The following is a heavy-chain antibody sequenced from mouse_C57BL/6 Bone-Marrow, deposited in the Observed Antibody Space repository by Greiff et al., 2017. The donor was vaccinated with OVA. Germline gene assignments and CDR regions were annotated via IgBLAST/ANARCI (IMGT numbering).Heavy chain of an antibody. V-gene: IGHV1-55*01. CDR1: GYTFTSYW. CDR3: ARSGITTVVARYFDV. J-gene: IGHJ1*03. Sequence: QVHVKQPGAELVKPGASVKMSCKASGYTFTSYWITWVKQRPGQGLEWIGDIYPGSGSANYNEKFKSKATLTVDTSSSTAYMQLSSLTSEDSAVYYCARSGITTVVARYFDVWGTGTTVTVSS. D-gene: IGHD1-1*01. CDR2: IYPGSGSA.